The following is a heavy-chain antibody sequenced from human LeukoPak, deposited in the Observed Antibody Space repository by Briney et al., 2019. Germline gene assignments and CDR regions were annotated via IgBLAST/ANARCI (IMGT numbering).Heavy chain of an antibody. Sequence: ARSLRLSCAASGFTFSNAWTSWVRQAPGQGMEWVGRIKSKTDGGTTDYAAPVKGRFTISGDDSKNTLYLQMNSLRTEDTAVYYCTTGFIAAAGTNYWGQGTLVTVSS. CDR2: IKSKTDGGTT. CDR3: TTGFIAAAGTNY. V-gene: IGHV3-15*01. D-gene: IGHD6-13*01. J-gene: IGHJ4*02. CDR1: GFTFSNAW.